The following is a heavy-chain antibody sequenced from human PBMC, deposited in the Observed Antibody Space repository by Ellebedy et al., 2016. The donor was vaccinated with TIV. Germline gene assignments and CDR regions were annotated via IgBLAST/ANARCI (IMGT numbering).Heavy chain of an antibody. V-gene: IGHV1-69*13. CDR1: GGTFSSYA. CDR2: IIPIFGTA. Sequence: SVKVSCXASGGTFSSYAISWVRQAPGQGLEWMGGIIPIFGTANYAQKFQGRVTITADESTSTAYMELSSLRSEDTAVYYCATPISWRGWYFDYWGQGTLVTVSS. CDR3: ATPISWRGWYFDY. D-gene: IGHD6-19*01. J-gene: IGHJ4*02.